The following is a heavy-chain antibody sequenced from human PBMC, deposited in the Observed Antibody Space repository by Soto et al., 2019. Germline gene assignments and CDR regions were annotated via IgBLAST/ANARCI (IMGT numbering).Heavy chain of an antibody. CDR3: ARWVAGAADC. J-gene: IGHJ4*02. Sequence: GGSLRLSCAASGFASSDHYMDWVRQAPGKGLEWLGRTKNKGQSFTIEYAPSVKGRFIISRDDSKNSVFLQINSLRADDTAVYYCARWVAGAADCWGQGTQVTVSS. CDR1: GFASSDHY. V-gene: IGHV3-72*01. CDR2: TKNKGQSFTI. D-gene: IGHD2-15*01.